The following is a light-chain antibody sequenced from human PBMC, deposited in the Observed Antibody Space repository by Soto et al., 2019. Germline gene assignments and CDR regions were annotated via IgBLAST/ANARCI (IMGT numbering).Light chain of an antibody. V-gene: IGKV3-20*01. Sequence: EIVLTQSPGTLSLSPGERATLSRRASQSVSSNYLGWYQQKPGQAPRLLIYSASNRATGIPDRFSGSGSETDFTLTISRLEPEEFAVYYCQHYGTFGQGTKLEIK. J-gene: IGKJ2*01. CDR1: QSVSSNY. CDR2: SAS. CDR3: QHYGT.